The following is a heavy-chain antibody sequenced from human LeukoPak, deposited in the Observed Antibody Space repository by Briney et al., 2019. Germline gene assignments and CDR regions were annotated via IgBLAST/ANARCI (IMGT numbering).Heavy chain of an antibody. V-gene: IGHV4-4*08. Sequence: SETLSLTCSVSGDSFDRYYWSWLRQSPGKGLEWIGHVFARRNANYNPSLKSRVTISVDTSQNQFSLTLKSVTAADTAVFYCARRPHNCGFDHWGQGILVTVSS. D-gene: IGHD1-20*01. CDR1: GDSFDRYY. CDR2: VFARRNA. CDR3: ARRPHNCGFDH. J-gene: IGHJ4*02.